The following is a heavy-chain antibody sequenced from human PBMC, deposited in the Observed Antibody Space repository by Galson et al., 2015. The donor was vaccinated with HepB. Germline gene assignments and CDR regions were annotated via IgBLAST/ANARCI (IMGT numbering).Heavy chain of an antibody. D-gene: IGHD6-6*01. J-gene: IGHJ4*02. CDR3: ARARYSSSPPDY. CDR1: GYSFRNYG. V-gene: IGHV1-18*01. Sequence: SVKVSCKASGYSFRNYGISWVRQAPGQGLEWMGWTSFYDGNANYAQNIQGRVTMTTDTSTTTAYMELKSLRSDDTAVYYCARARYSSSPPDYWGQGTLVSVSS. CDR2: TSFYDGNA.